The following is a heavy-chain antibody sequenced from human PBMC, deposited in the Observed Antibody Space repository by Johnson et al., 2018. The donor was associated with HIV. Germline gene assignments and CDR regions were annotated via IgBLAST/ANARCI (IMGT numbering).Heavy chain of an antibody. CDR1: GFTFSSYA. CDR2: ISGSGGST. V-gene: IGHV3-23*04. CDR3: AKDLIADYGDFGRAFDI. J-gene: IGHJ3*02. Sequence: EVQLVESGGGLVQPGGSLRLSCAASGFTFSSYAMSWVRQAPGKGLEWVSAISGSGGSTYYADSVKGRFTISRDNSKNTLYLQMNSLRAEETAVYYCAKDLIADYGDFGRAFDIWGQGTMVTVSS. D-gene: IGHD4-17*01.